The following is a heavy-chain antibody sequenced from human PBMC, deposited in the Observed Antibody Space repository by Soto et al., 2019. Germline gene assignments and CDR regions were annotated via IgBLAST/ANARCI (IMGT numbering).Heavy chain of an antibody. Sequence: HLAQSGPEVKRPGASVKISCKASGFIFTDWFIHWVRQAPGQGPEWMGIINTSGGSSIYSQKFQDRVTMTRDTSTSTLYLELSSLTSADTAVYYCAKEGAIPGEVDAWGQGTLVTVSS. CDR3: AKEGAIPGEVDA. D-gene: IGHD2-21*01. CDR1: GFIFTDWF. V-gene: IGHV1-46*01. CDR2: INTSGGSS. J-gene: IGHJ1*01.